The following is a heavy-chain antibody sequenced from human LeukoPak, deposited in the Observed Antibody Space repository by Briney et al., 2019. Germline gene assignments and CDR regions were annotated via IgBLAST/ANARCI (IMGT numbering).Heavy chain of an antibody. J-gene: IGHJ4*02. Sequence: GGSLRLSCAGSGFIFSNYWMHWVRQAPGKGLVWVSRIKTDGSTTYYADSVKGRFTISRDNAKNSLYLQMNSLRAEDTALYYCAKDMEYYYDSSGLEGWGQGTLVTVSS. D-gene: IGHD3-22*01. CDR3: AKDMEYYYDSSGLEG. CDR1: GFIFSNYW. CDR2: IKTDGSTT. V-gene: IGHV3-74*01.